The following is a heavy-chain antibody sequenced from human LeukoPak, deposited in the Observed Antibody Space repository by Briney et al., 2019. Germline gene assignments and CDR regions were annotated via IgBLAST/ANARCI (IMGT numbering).Heavy chain of an antibody. CDR3: ARETVAVAGSGYYYYMDV. J-gene: IGHJ6*03. D-gene: IGHD6-19*01. CDR1: GFTFSSYS. V-gene: IGHV3-21*01. Sequence: KPGGSLRLSCAASGFTFSSYSMNWVRQAPGKGLEWVPSISSSSSYIYYADSVKGRFTISRDNAKNSLYLQMNSLRAEDTAVYYCARETVAVAGSGYYYYMDVWGKGTTVTVSS. CDR2: ISSSSSYI.